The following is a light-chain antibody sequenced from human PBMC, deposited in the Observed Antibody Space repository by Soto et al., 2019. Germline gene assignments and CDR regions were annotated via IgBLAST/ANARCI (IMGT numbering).Light chain of an antibody. Sequence: EIVMTQSPATLSVSPGEGATLSYSASQNVNSNLAWYQQKPGQAPRLLIYGASTRATGIPARFSGSGSGTEFTLTISSLQSEDFAVYYCQQYNNWPLAFGGGTRVAIK. V-gene: IGKV3-15*01. CDR2: GAS. CDR1: QNVNSN. J-gene: IGKJ4*01. CDR3: QQYNNWPLA.